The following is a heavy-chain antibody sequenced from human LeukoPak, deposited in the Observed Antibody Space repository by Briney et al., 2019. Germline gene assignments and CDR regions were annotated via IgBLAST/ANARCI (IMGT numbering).Heavy chain of an antibody. J-gene: IGHJ4*02. D-gene: IGHD2-21*02. CDR1: GGSISSYY. CDR2: IYYSGST. V-gene: IGHV4-59*01. Sequence: PSETLSLTCTVSGGSISSYYWSWIRQPPGKGLEWIGYIYYSGSTNYNPSLKSRVTISVDTSKNQFSLKLSSVTAADTAVYYCARASCGGDCYSQIDYWGQGTLVTVSS. CDR3: ARASCGGDCYSQIDY.